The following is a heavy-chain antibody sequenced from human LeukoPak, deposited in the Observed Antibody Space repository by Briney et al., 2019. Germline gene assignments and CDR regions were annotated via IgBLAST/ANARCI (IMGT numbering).Heavy chain of an antibody. J-gene: IGHJ5*02. V-gene: IGHV4-61*08. CDR3: ARVPNWGSWYGFDP. CDR1: GGSINSGGYY. Sequence: PSGTLSLTCTVSGGSINSGGYYWSWIRQHPGKGLEWIGYIYYSGSTNYNPSLKGRVTISVDTSKNQFSLKLSSVTAADTAVYYCARVPNWGSWYGFDPWGQGTLVTVSS. CDR2: IYYSGST. D-gene: IGHD7-27*01.